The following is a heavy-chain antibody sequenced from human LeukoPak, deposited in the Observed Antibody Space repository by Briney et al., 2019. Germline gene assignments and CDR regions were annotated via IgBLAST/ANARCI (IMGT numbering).Heavy chain of an antibody. J-gene: IGHJ5*02. V-gene: IGHV3-21*01. CDR2: ISSSASYI. CDR3: ARGPAAGFFFDP. CDR1: GFTYSDYY. D-gene: IGHD6-13*01. Sequence: GGALRLSCAASGFTYSDYYMNWVRQAPGKVLEWVSSISSSASYIYYADSVKGRFTISRDNVKNSLYLQMNSLRGEDTAVYYCARGPAAGFFFDPWGQGTLVTVSS.